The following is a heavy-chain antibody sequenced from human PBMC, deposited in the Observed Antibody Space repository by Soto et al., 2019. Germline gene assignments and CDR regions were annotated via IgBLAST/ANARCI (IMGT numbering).Heavy chain of an antibody. CDR2: IRDGGEST. CDR3: TPHVHCSGGSCHYDAFDI. V-gene: IGHV3-23*01. Sequence: EVQLLESGGGLVQPGESLRLSCAFSGFIFGNYMMTWVRQAPGKGLEWVSTIRDGGESTYYADSVKGRFTISRDNSKNTVYLQRDSLGVEDTAVYYCTPHVHCSGGSCHYDAFDIRGQGTMVTVSS. CDR1: GFIFGNYM. D-gene: IGHD2-15*01. J-gene: IGHJ3*02.